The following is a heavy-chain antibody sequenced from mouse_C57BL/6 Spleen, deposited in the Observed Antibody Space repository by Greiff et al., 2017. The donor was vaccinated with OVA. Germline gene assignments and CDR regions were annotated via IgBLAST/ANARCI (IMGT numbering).Heavy chain of an antibody. Sequence: EVQRVESGGGLVKPGGSLKLSCAASGFTFSSYAMSWVRQTPEKRLEWVATISDGGSYTYYPDNVKGRFTISRDNAKNNLYLQMSHLKSEDTAMYYCARDKTPWAYWGQGTLVTVSA. V-gene: IGHV5-4*01. CDR2: ISDGGSYT. J-gene: IGHJ3*01. CDR1: GFTFSSYA. CDR3: ARDKTPWAY.